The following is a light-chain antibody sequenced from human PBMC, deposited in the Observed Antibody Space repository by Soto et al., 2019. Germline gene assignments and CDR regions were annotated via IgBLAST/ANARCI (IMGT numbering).Light chain of an antibody. Sequence: DLQMTKAPSTLSASVGDRVTITCRASQRSSDWLSCYQQKPGKAPKLLIYQASSLESGFPSRVSGSGSVTEFTITIRSLQPDDLAPYYCQQYTDFPWTFGQGTKVEIK. CDR1: QRSSDW. CDR3: QQYTDFPWT. CDR2: QAS. J-gene: IGKJ1*01. V-gene: IGKV1-5*03.